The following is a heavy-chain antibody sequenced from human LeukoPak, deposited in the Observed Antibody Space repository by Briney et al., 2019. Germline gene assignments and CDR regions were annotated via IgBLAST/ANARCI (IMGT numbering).Heavy chain of an antibody. V-gene: IGHV3-48*01. Sequence: GGSLRLSCAASGFTFSSYSMNWVRQAPGKGLEWVSYISSSSSTIYYADSVKGRFTISRDNAKNSPYLQMNSLRAEDTAVYYCARDSLSTYYYGSGSYFLPDYWGQGTLVTVSS. J-gene: IGHJ4*02. CDR1: GFTFSSYS. D-gene: IGHD3-10*01. CDR2: ISSSSSTI. CDR3: ARDSLSTYYYGSGSYFLPDY.